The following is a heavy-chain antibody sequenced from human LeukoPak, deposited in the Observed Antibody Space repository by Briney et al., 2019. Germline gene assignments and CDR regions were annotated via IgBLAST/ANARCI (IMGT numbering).Heavy chain of an antibody. D-gene: IGHD2-2*01. CDR3: AKGAAGFCSSITCHFDY. CDR2: ISGSTGNT. J-gene: IGHJ4*02. Sequence: GGSLRLSCAASGFTFSSYTMSWVRQAPGKGLEWVSTISGSTGNTYNADSVKGRFTISRDNSKNTLYLQMNSLRVEDTAVYYCAKGAAGFCSSITCHFDYWGQGTLVTVSS. CDR1: GFTFSSYT. V-gene: IGHV3-23*01.